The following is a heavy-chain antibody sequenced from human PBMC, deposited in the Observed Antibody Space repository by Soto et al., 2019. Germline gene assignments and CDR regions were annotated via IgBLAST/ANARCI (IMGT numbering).Heavy chain of an antibody. CDR1: GFSLISYG. CDR2: IRSKANSYAT. V-gene: IGHV3-73*01. CDR3: TRPGEGIQH. D-gene: IGHD3-10*01. Sequence: WGSLRLSCAASGFSLISYGFHLCGQSPCKGLEWVVRIRSKANSYATAYAASVKGRFTISRDDSKNTAYLQMNSLKTEDTAVYYCTRPGEGIQHWGQGTLVTVSS. J-gene: IGHJ1*01.